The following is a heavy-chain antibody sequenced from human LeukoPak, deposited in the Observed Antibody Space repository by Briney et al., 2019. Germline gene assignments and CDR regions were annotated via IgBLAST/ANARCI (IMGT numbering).Heavy chain of an antibody. CDR2: INHSGSA. V-gene: IGHV4-34*01. CDR3: AREGGIKAFDI. CDR1: GGSFSGYY. J-gene: IGHJ3*02. Sequence: SETLSLTCAVYGGSFSGYYWSWIRQPPGKGLEWIGEINHSGSANYNPSLKSRVTISVDTSKNQFSLKLSSVTAADTAVYYCAREGGIKAFDIWGQGTMVTVSS. D-gene: IGHD2-15*01.